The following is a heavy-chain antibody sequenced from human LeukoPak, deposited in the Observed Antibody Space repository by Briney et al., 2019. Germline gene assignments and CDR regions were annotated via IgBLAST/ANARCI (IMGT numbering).Heavy chain of an antibody. J-gene: IGHJ4*02. Sequence: PGGSLRLTCATSAFTFSTFWMNWVRQAPEKGLVWVSRINHDGSSTNYADSVKGRFTISRDNAKNSLYLQMNSLRAEDTAVYYCARGRLLDYWGQGTLVTVSS. V-gene: IGHV3-74*01. CDR2: INHDGSST. CDR1: AFTFSTFW. CDR3: ARGRLLDY.